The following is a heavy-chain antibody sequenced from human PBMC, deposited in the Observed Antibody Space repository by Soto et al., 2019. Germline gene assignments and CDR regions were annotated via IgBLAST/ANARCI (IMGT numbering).Heavy chain of an antibody. CDR1: GGTFSSYA. CDR2: IIPIFGTA. J-gene: IGHJ6*02. D-gene: IGHD6-19*01. V-gene: IGHV1-69*13. CDR3: ARDQGETTAGWHYYYYGMDV. Sequence: ASVKVSCKASGGTFSSYAISWVRQAPGQGLEWMGGIIPIFGTANYAQKFQGRVTITADESTSTAYMELSSLRSEDTAVYYCARDQGETTAGWHYYYYGMDVWGQGTTVTVSS.